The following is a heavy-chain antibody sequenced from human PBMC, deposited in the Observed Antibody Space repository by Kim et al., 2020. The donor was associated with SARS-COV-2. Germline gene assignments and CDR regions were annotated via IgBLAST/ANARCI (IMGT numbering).Heavy chain of an antibody. CDR1: GGSISSGDYY. V-gene: IGHV4-30-4*01. Sequence: SETLSLTCTVSGGSISSGDYYWSWIRQPPGKGLEWIGYIYYSGSTYYNPSLKSRVTISVDTSKNQFSLKLSSVTAADTAVYYCARDKSYDFWSGPRQRNWFDPWGQGTLVTVSS. J-gene: IGHJ5*02. CDR2: IYYSGST. D-gene: IGHD3-3*01. CDR3: ARDKSYDFWSGPRQRNWFDP.